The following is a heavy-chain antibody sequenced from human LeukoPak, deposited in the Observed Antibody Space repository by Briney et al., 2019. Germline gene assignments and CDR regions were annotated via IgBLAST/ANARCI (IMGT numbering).Heavy chain of an antibody. CDR2: INSSGST. D-gene: IGHD5-18*01. Sequence: SESLSLTCAVYGGSFSGYYWSWIRQPPGKGLEWIWEINSSGSTNYNPSLKSRVTIIVDTNTKQFSLMQSYVTAADTAAYYCARQLWFKGVGKYDYWGQGTLFTVSS. CDR3: ARQLWFKGVGKYDY. J-gene: IGHJ4*02. V-gene: IGHV4-34*01. CDR1: GGSFSGYY.